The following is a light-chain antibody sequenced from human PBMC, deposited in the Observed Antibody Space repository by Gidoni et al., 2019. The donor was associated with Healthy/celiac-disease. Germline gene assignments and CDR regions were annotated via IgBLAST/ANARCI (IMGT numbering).Light chain of an antibody. Sequence: DLVMTQSPDSLAVSLGERATINCKSSQSVLYSSNNKNYLAWSQQKPGQPPKLLIYWASTRESGVPDRFSGSGSGTDFTLTISSLQAEDGAVYYCQQYYSTPLTFGGGTKVEIK. CDR1: QSVLYSSNNKNY. CDR3: QQYYSTPLT. CDR2: WAS. J-gene: IGKJ4*01. V-gene: IGKV4-1*01.